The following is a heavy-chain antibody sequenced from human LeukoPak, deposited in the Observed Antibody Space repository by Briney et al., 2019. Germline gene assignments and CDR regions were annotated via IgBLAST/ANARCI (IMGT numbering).Heavy chain of an antibody. CDR3: ARDSVMTTLTADPDF. J-gene: IGHJ4*02. CDR1: EFSFRDYA. D-gene: IGHD4-11*01. CDR2: TWFDGSNN. Sequence: GGSLRLSCAASEFSFRDYAMHWVRQAPGKGLEWVALTWFDGSNNHYADSVKGRFSISRDNSKNTLYLQMNSLRAEDTAVYYCARDSVMTTLTADPDFWGQGTLVTVSS. V-gene: IGHV3-33*01.